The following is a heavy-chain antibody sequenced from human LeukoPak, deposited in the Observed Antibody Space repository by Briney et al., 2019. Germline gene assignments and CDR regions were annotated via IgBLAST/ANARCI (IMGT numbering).Heavy chain of an antibody. J-gene: IGHJ4*02. Sequence: GASVKVSCKASGYTFTGYYMHWVRQAPGQRLEWMGWINPNSGGTDYAQKFQGRVTMTRDTSTSTAYMELSRLRSDDTAVYYCARGTSSGYYRRINKDFFDYWGQGTLVTVSS. V-gene: IGHV1-2*02. CDR1: GYTFTGYY. CDR2: INPNSGGT. D-gene: IGHD3-22*01. CDR3: ARGTSSGYYRRINKDFFDY.